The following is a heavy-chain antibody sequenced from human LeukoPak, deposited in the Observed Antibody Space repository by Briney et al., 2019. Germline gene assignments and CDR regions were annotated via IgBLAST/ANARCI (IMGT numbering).Heavy chain of an antibody. Sequence: GGSLRLSCAASGFTFDDYAMHWIRQAPGKGLEWVSGISWNSGSIGYADSVKGRFTISRDNSKNTLYLQMNSLRVEDTAVYFCARVGGSLCSSASCMSWFDPWGQGTLVTVSS. CDR2: ISWNSGSI. CDR1: GFTFDDYA. D-gene: IGHD2-2*01. J-gene: IGHJ5*02. CDR3: ARVGGSLCSSASCMSWFDP. V-gene: IGHV3-9*01.